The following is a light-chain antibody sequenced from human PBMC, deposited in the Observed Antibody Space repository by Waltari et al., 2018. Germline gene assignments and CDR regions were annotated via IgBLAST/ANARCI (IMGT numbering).Light chain of an antibody. J-gene: IGLJ3*02. CDR2: DVS. Sequence: QSALTQPASSCGFTGQSITISCTGTSTDVGSSNSVYWYQQHPGKAPKLMIYDVSKRPSGVSNLFSGSKSGNTASLTISGLQAEDEADYYCSSYTSSSTWVFGGGTKLTVL. CDR1: STDVGSSNS. V-gene: IGLV2-14*01. CDR3: SSYTSSSTWV.